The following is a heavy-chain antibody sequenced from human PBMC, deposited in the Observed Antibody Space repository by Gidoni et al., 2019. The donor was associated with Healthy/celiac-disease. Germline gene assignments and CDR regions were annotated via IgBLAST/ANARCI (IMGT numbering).Heavy chain of an antibody. V-gene: IGHV3-23*01. CDR1: GFTFSSYA. D-gene: IGHD6-19*01. CDR3: ARSHPIGGSSGWYSDY. J-gene: IGHJ4*02. CDR2: ISGSGGST. Sequence: EVQLLESGGGLVQPGGSLRLSCAASGFTFSSYAMSWVRQAPGKGLEWVSAISGSGGSTYYADSVKGRFTISRDNSKNTLYLQMNSLRAEDTAVYYCARSHPIGGSSGWYSDYWGQGTLVTVSS.